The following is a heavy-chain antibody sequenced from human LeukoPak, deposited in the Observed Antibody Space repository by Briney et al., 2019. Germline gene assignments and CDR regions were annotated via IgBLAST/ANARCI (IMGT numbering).Heavy chain of an antibody. J-gene: IGHJ4*02. CDR3: AKYTSGTYYRGLDQ. V-gene: IGHV3-23*01. D-gene: IGHD3-10*01. CDR2: IIGTAGNT. Sequence: GESLRLSCGASGLTVSSYAMSWVRQAPGKGLEWVSTIIGTAGNTYYADSVKGRFTISRDDSNNTVYLQMNSLRAEDTAVYSCAKYTSGTYYRGLDQWGQGTLVTVSS. CDR1: GLTVSSYA.